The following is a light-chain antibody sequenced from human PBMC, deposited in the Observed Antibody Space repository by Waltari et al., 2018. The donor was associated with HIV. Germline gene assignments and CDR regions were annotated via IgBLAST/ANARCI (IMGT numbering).Light chain of an antibody. CDR3: QQYYSIPWT. J-gene: IGKJ1*01. V-gene: IGKV4-1*01. CDR1: HNTLCSSDNKNY. CDR2: WAS. Sequence: DIVMTQSPDSLAASLGERATINRKSSHNTLCSSDNKNYLAWYQQKPGQPPNLLISWASTRESGVPDRFSGSGSGTDFTLTITSLQAEDVAVYYCQQYYSIPWTFGHGTKVEIK.